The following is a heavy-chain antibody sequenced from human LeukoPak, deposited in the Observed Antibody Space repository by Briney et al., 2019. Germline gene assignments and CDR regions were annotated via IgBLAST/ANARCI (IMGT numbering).Heavy chain of an antibody. Sequence: GESLKISCKASGYSFTTYWIGWVRQMPGKGLEWLGNIYSDDSDTRYSPSFQGQVTISVDKSITTTYLQWSSLKASDTAIYYCARQGPPPGRHLGMDVWGQGTTVTVSS. D-gene: IGHD3-10*01. CDR2: IYSDDSDT. V-gene: IGHV5-51*01. CDR1: GYSFTTYW. CDR3: ARQGPPPGRHLGMDV. J-gene: IGHJ6*02.